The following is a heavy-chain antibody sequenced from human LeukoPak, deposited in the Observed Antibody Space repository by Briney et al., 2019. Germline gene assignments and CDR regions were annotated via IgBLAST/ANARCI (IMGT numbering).Heavy chain of an antibody. D-gene: IGHD3-9*01. CDR1: GFTFSSYW. CDR2: IKQDGSEK. Sequence: PGGSLRLSRAASGFTFSSYWMSWVRQAPGKGLEWVANIKQDGSEKYYVDSVKGRFTISRDNAKNSLYLQMNSLRAEDTAVYYCARDGDYDILTGYYNILMDYYMDVWGKGTTVTVSS. CDR3: ARDGDYDILTGYYNILMDYYMDV. V-gene: IGHV3-7*01. J-gene: IGHJ6*03.